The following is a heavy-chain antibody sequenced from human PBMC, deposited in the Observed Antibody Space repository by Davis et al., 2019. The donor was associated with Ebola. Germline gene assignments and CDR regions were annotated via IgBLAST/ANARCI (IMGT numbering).Heavy chain of an antibody. D-gene: IGHD4-17*01. J-gene: IGHJ4*02. CDR1: GGSVGSDY. CDR2: ISNGGRT. Sequence: MPSETLSLTCSVSGGSVGSDYWSWIRQSPGKGLEWIAFISNGGRTIYNPSLRGRVTISIDTSKNQFSLEVRSVTAADTAVYYCAGYGDYFLGWGQGTLVTVSS. CDR3: AGYGDYFLG. V-gene: IGHV4-59*02.